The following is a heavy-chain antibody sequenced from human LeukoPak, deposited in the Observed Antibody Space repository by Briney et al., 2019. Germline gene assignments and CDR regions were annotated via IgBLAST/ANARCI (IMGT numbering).Heavy chain of an antibody. Sequence: EASVKVSCKASGGTFSSYAISWVRQAPGQGLEWMGRIIPILGIANYAQKLQGRVTITADKSTSTAYMELSSLRSEDTAVYYCARRIPCGSGSYTLDEFFDYWGQGTLVTVSS. V-gene: IGHV1-69*04. CDR2: IIPILGIA. CDR3: ARRIPCGSGSYTLDEFFDY. J-gene: IGHJ4*02. CDR1: GGTFSSYA. D-gene: IGHD3-10*01.